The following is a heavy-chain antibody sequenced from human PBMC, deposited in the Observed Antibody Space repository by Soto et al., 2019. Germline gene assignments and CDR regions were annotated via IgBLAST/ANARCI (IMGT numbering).Heavy chain of an antibody. Sequence: QVQLQQWGAGLLKPSETLSLTCAVYGGFVSSGGYYWSWIRQPPGKGLEWIGEMSHSGGTHFNPSLKSRVTISAVTSKNQCSLKMSSVTAADTALYYCARVERGTATTVVDAFDIWGPGTMVTVSS. CDR1: GGFVSSGGYY. CDR2: MSHSGGT. V-gene: IGHV4-34*01. D-gene: IGHD1-1*01. CDR3: ARVERGTATTVVDAFDI. J-gene: IGHJ3*02.